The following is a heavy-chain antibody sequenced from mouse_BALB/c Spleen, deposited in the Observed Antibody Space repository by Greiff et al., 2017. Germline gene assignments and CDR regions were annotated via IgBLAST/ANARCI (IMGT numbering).Heavy chain of an antibody. D-gene: IGHD1-1*01. CDR1: GYAFSSSW. Sequence: QVQLQQSGPELVKPGASVKISCKASGYAFSSSWMNWVKQRPGQGLEWIGRIYPGDGDTNYNGKFKGKATLTADKSSSTAYMQLSSLTSVDSAVYFCARSYYGSSYPHAMDYWGQGTSVTVSS. CDR3: ARSYYGSSYPHAMDY. CDR2: IYPGDGDT. J-gene: IGHJ4*01. V-gene: IGHV1-82*01.